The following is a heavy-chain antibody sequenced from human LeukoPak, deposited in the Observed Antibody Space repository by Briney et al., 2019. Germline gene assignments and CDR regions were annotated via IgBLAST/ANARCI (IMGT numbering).Heavy chain of an antibody. V-gene: IGHV1-2*02. J-gene: IGHJ4*02. CDR3: ASELLNYYDSSGYRVRNDY. CDR2: INPNSGGT. D-gene: IGHD3-22*01. Sequence: GASVKVSCKASGYTFTGYYMHWVRLAPGQGLEWMGWINPNSGGTNYAQKFQGRVTMTRDTSISTAYMELSRLRSDDTAVYYCASELLNYYDSSGYRVRNDYWGQGTLVTVSS. CDR1: GYTFTGYY.